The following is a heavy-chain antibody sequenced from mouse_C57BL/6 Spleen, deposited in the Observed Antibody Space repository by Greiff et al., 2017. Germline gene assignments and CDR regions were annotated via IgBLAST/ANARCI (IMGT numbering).Heavy chain of an antibody. J-gene: IGHJ2*01. CDR1: GFTFSSYT. CDR2: ISGGGGNT. CDR3: AREGQEDMDY. Sequence: EVKLMESGGGLVKPGGSLKLSCAASGFTFSSYTMSWVRQTPEKRLEWVATISGGGGNTYYPDSVKGRFTISRDNAKNTLYLQMSSLRSEDTALYYCAREGQEDMDYWGQGTTLTVSS. D-gene: IGHD3-3*01. V-gene: IGHV5-9*01.